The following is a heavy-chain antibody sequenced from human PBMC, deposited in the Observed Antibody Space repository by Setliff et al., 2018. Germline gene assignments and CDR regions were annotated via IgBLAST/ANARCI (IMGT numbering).Heavy chain of an antibody. Sequence: PGESLKISCATSGFTFSDYYMSWIRQTPGKGLEWVAYISSSGSLIYYPDSVKGRFTISRDNAKKSVDLQMNSLRAEDTAVYYCVPQGPGYGNGWWTNWFDPWGQGTLVTVSS. CDR3: VPQGPGYGNGWWTNWFDP. D-gene: IGHD6-19*01. V-gene: IGHV3-11*01. CDR2: ISSSGSLI. CDR1: GFTFSDYY. J-gene: IGHJ5*02.